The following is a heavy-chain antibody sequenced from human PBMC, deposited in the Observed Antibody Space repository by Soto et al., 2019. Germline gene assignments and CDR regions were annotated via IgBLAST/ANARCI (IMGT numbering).Heavy chain of an antibody. CDR1: GESFSNHY. J-gene: IGHJ6*02. CDR2: INYSGST. Sequence: SETLSLTCAVYGESFSNHYWTWIRQSPGKGLEWVGEINYSGSTRYNWSLGSRVTISVDTSKNQFSLMVTSVTAEDTAVYYCARGVVYRDVGLAYGMDVWGQGTTVTVS. V-gene: IGHV4-34*01. CDR3: ARGVVYRDVGLAYGMDV. D-gene: IGHD3-22*01.